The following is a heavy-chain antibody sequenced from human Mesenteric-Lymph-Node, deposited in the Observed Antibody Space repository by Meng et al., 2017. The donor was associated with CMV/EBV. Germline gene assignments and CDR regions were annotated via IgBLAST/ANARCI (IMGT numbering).Heavy chain of an antibody. D-gene: IGHD3-22*01. CDR1: GFTFSTYT. CDR2: ISGSGRRM. J-gene: IGHJ4*02. CDR3: ASALEYYYDSSVSGIDY. V-gene: IGHV3-21*01. Sequence: GESLKISCAASGFTFSTYTMNWVRQAPGKGLEWVSSISGSGRRMYYADSVKGRFTISRDNAKNSLYLQMNSLRAEDTAVYYCASALEYYYDSSVSGIDYWGQGTRVTVSS.